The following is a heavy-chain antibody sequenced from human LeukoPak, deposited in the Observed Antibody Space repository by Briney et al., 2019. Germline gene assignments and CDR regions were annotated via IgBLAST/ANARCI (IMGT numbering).Heavy chain of an antibody. V-gene: IGHV3-74*01. D-gene: IGHD5-24*01. CDR2: ISPDGTVT. CDR3: ARVSDEENRRDGYNFPLDN. Sequence: GGSLRLSCVASGFALSDSWMHWVRQTPGKGLVWVSHISPDGTVTNYADFVKGRFIISRDNARNSLYLEMDSLRVEDTAVYYCARVSDEENRRDGYNFPLDNWGQGTLVIVSS. J-gene: IGHJ4*02. CDR1: GFALSDSW.